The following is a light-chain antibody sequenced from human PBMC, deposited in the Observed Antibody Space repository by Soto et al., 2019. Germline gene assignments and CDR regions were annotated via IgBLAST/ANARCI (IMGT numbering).Light chain of an antibody. J-gene: IGLJ3*02. CDR3: SSFAGSNNLM. CDR2: EVT. V-gene: IGLV2-8*01. CDR1: SSDISDYDF. Sequence: QSALTQPPSTSGSPGQSVTISCTGTSSDISDYDFVSWYQQHPGKAPKLIIYEVTKRPSGVPDRFSGSKSGNTASLTVSGLQAEDGAVYHCSSFAGSNNLMFGGGTKVTVL.